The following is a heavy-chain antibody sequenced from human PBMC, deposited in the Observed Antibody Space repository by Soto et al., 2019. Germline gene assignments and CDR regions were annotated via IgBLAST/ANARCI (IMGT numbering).Heavy chain of an antibody. CDR2: IYSGGST. Sequence: GGSLRLSCAASGFTVSSNYMSWVRQAPGKGLEWVSVIYSGGSTYYADSVKGRFTISRDNSKNTLYLQMNSLRAEDTAVYYCARGRTGIAAVPFDYWGQGTLVTVSS. V-gene: IGHV3-53*01. D-gene: IGHD6-13*01. CDR1: GFTVSSNY. CDR3: ARGRTGIAAVPFDY. J-gene: IGHJ4*02.